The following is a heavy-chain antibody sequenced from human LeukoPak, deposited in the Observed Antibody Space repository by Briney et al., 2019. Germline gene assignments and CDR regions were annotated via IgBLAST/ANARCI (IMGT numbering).Heavy chain of an antibody. CDR1: GFTVSSNY. CDR2: IYSGGST. D-gene: IGHD6-19*01. V-gene: IGHV3-66*01. J-gene: IGHJ4*02. CDR3: ARDRKYSSGWYGRGDY. Sequence: GGSLRLSCAASGFTVSSNYMSWVRQAPGKGLEWVSVIYSGGSTYYADSVKGRFTISRDNSKNTLYLQMNSLRAEDTAVYYCARDRKYSSGWYGRGDYWGQGTLVTVSS.